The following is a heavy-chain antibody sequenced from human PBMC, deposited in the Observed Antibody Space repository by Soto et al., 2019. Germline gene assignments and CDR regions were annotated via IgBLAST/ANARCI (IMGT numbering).Heavy chain of an antibody. Sequence: QVQLVESGGGVVQPGRSLRLSCAASGFTFSSYGMHWFRQAPGKGLEWVAVIWYDGSNKYYADSVKGRFTISRDTSQNTLYLQMNSLRAEDTAVYYCARDMAVGKAGGMTPSYIRGQGAIVTVSS. V-gene: IGHV3-33*01. CDR2: IWYDGSNK. CDR1: GFTFSSYG. CDR3: ARDMAVGKAGGMTPSYI. J-gene: IGHJ3*02. D-gene: IGHD1-20*01.